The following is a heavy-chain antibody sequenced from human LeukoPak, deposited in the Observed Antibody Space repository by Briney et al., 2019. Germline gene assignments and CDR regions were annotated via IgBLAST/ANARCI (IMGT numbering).Heavy chain of an antibody. CDR3: ARAYQPLGGLSLPDY. J-gene: IGHJ4*02. D-gene: IGHD3-16*02. Sequence: ASVKVSCKASGYSFNSQGMNWVRQAPGQGLEWMGWINPNTGNPTYAPGFTGRFVFPLDTSVSTAYLQISGLKADDTAVYYCARAYQPLGGLSLPDYWGQGTLVSVSS. V-gene: IGHV7-4-1*02. CDR1: GYSFNSQG. CDR2: INPNTGNP.